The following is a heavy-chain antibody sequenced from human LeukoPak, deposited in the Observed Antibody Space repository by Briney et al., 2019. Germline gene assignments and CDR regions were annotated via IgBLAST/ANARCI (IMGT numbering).Heavy chain of an antibody. CDR2: IYYTGST. J-gene: IGHJ4*02. Sequence: SETLSLTCTVSGGSIISSTYYWGWMRQVPGRGLDWIGSIYYTGSTYFNPSLKSRVTISVDTSKNQFSLRLSSVTAADTAVYYCARQPGTYYYGSGSYYITDYWGQGTLVTVSS. CDR3: ARQPGTYYYGSGSYYITDY. V-gene: IGHV4-39*01. CDR1: GGSIISSTYY. D-gene: IGHD3-10*01.